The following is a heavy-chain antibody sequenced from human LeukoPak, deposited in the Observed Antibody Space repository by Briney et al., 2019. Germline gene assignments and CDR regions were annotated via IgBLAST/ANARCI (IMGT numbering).Heavy chain of an antibody. J-gene: IGHJ6*02. CDR2: MNPNSGNT. Sequence: ASVKVSCKASGYTFTSYDINWVRQATGQGFEWMGWMNPNSGNTGYAQKFQGRVTMTRNTSISTAYMELSSLRSEDTAVYYCARGYGSGSYYYYYYYYGMDVWGQGTTVTVSS. D-gene: IGHD3-10*01. CDR1: GYTFTSYD. CDR3: ARGYGSGSYYYYYYYYGMDV. V-gene: IGHV1-8*01.